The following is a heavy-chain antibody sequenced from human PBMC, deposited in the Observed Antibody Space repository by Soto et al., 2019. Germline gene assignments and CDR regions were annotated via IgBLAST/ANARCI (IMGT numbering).Heavy chain of an antibody. CDR2: INHSGST. Sequence: KTSETLSLTCAVYGGSFSGYYWSWIRQPPGKGLEWIGEINHSGSTNYNPSLKSRVTISVDTSKNQFSLKLSSVTAADTAVYYCARGRTLAVAGYYFDYWGQGTLVTVSS. V-gene: IGHV4-34*01. J-gene: IGHJ4*02. CDR1: GGSFSGYY. CDR3: ARGRTLAVAGYYFDY. D-gene: IGHD6-19*01.